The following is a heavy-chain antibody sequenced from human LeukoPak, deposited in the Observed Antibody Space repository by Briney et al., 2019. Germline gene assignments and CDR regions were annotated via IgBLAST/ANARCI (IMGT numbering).Heavy chain of an antibody. CDR1: GFTFSSYS. CDR2: ISSSSSTI. D-gene: IGHD3-10*01. Sequence: GGSLRLSCAASGFTFSSYSVNWVRQAPGKGLEWLSYISSSSSTIYYADSVKGRFTISRDNAKNSLYLQMNSLRDEDTAVYYRARDLRGAARAFDIWGQGTMVTVSS. CDR3: ARDLRGAARAFDI. V-gene: IGHV3-48*02. J-gene: IGHJ3*02.